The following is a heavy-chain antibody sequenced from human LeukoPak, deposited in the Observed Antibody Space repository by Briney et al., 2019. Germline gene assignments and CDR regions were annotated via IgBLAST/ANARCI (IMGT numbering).Heavy chain of an antibody. CDR3: AKAPVTTCSGAYCYPFDY. CDR1: GFTFSSYA. V-gene: IGHV3-23*01. CDR2: ISVSGNT. Sequence: GGSLRLSCAASGFTFSSYAMSWVRQAPGKGLEWVSAISVSGNTYYADSVKGRFTISRDSSKNTLYLQMNSLRAGDAAGYYCAKAPVTTCSGAYCYPFDYWTQGPLVIVPS. D-gene: IGHD2-15*01. J-gene: IGHJ4*02.